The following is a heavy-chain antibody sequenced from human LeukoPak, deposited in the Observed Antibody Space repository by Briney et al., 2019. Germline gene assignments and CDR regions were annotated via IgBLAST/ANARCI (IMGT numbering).Heavy chain of an antibody. CDR2: IYYSGST. CDR1: GDSISSYY. Sequence: KPSETLSLTCTVSGDSISSYYWSWIRQPPGKGLEWIGYIYYSGSTNYNPSLKSRVTISVDTSKNQFSLKLSSVTAADTAVYYCARFGTYYYDSSGYADAFDIWGQGTMVTVSS. D-gene: IGHD3-22*01. CDR3: ARFGTYYYDSSGYADAFDI. J-gene: IGHJ3*02. V-gene: IGHV4-59*01.